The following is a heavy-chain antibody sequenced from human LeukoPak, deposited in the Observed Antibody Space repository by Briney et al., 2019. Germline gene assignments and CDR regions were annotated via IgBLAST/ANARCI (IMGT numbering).Heavy chain of an antibody. V-gene: IGHV3-7*01. CDR1: GFTFSSYW. J-gene: IGHJ5*02. CDR2: IKQDGSEK. D-gene: IGHD2-2*01. CDR3: ARVCSSTSCYFKTRNWFDP. Sequence: GGSLRLSCAASGFTFSSYWMGWDRQAPGKGLEGVANIKQDGSEKYYVDSVKGRFTISRDNAKNSLYLQMNSLRAEDTAVYYCARVCSSTSCYFKTRNWFDPWGQGTLVTVSS.